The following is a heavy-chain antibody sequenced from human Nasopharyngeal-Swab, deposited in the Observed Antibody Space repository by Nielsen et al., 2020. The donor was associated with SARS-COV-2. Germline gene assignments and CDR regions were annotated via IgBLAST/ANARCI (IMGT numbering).Heavy chain of an antibody. Sequence: GGSLRLSCAASGFTFSSHVMSWVRKVPGEGLEWVSTISGSGDGTYFADSVKGRFTISRDNSRNTVFLQMNSLRGEDAAVYYCAKNMGAVVLFDIWGQGTMVTVSS. CDR2: ISGSGDGT. J-gene: IGHJ3*02. V-gene: IGHV3-23*01. D-gene: IGHD1-26*01. CDR1: GFTFSSHV. CDR3: AKNMGAVVLFDI.